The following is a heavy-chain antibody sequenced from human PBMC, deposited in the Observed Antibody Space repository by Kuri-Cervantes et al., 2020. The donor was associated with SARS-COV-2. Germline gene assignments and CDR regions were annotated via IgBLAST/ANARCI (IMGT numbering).Heavy chain of an antibody. V-gene: IGHV4-31*03. CDR3: ARVCLVPAAIWFDP. Sequence: SETLSLTCTVSGGSISSGGYYWSWIRQHPGKGLEWIGYIYYSGSTYYDLSLKSRVTISVDTSKNQFSLKLSSVTAADTAVYYCARVCLVPAAIWFDPWGQGTLVTVSS. J-gene: IGHJ5*02. D-gene: IGHD2-2*01. CDR2: IYYSGST. CDR1: GGSISSGGYY.